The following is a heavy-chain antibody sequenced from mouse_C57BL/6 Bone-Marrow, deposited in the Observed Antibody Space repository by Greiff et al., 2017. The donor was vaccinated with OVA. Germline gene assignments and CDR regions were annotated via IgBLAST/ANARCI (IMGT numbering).Heavy chain of an antibody. D-gene: IGHD1-1*01. CDR1: GYAFTNYL. Sequence: QVHVKQSGAELVRPGTSVKVSCKASGYAFTNYLIEWVKQRPGQGLEWIGVINPGSGGTNYNEKFKGKATLTADKSSSTAYMQLSSLTSEDSAVYFCARRNLFITTVVATRYFDVWGTGTTVTVSS. CDR3: ARRNLFITTVVATRYFDV. J-gene: IGHJ1*03. CDR2: INPGSGGT. V-gene: IGHV1-54*01.